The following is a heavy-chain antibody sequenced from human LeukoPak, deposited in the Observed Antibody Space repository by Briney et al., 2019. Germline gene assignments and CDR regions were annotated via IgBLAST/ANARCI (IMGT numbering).Heavy chain of an antibody. CDR2: ISGSGGST. J-gene: IGHJ6*03. D-gene: IGHD3-3*01. Sequence: GGSLRLSCAASGFTFSSYSMNSVRQAPGKGLGWVSAISGSGGSTYYADSVKGRFTISRDNSKNTLYLQMNSLRAEDTAVYYCAKDLLGTIFYMDVWGKGTTVTVSS. CDR3: AKDLLGTIFYMDV. CDR1: GFTFSSYS. V-gene: IGHV3-23*01.